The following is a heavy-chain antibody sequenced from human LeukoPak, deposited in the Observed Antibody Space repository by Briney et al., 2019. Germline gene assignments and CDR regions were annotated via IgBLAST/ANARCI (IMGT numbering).Heavy chain of an antibody. Sequence: SVKVSCKASGGTFSSYATSWVRQAPGQGLEWMGRIIPVLGIANYAQKFQGRVTITADKSTSTAYMELSSLRSEDTAVYYCASGPLLWFGEAWGQGTLVTVSS. V-gene: IGHV1-69*04. CDR2: IIPVLGIA. J-gene: IGHJ4*02. D-gene: IGHD3-10*01. CDR3: ASGPLLWFGEA. CDR1: GGTFSSYA.